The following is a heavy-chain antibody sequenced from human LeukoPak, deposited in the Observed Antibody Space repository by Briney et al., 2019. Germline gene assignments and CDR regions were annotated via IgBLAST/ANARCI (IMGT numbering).Heavy chain of an antibody. J-gene: IGHJ6*03. CDR3: ATEGYCSGGSCFGGYYYYYYMDV. CDR1: GFTFSSYG. V-gene: IGHV3-30*03. CDR2: ISYDGSNK. Sequence: PGGSLRLSCAASGFTFSSYGMHWVRQAPGKGLEWVAVISYDGSNKYYADSVKGRFTISRDNSKNTLYLQINSLRAEDTAVYYCATEGYCSGGSCFGGYYYYYYMDVWGKGTTVTVSS. D-gene: IGHD2-15*01.